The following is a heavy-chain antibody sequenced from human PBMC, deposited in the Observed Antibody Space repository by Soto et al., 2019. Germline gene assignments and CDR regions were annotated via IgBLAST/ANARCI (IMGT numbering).Heavy chain of an antibody. CDR1: GYTFTSYD. V-gene: IGHV1-8*01. Sequence: ASVKVSCKASGYTFTSYDFNWVRQAPGQGLEWMGWLNPKSGNTGSAQKFQGRVTMTRNSSISTAYMELSSLRSEDTAVYYCARDAGSPDYRGQGTLVTVSS. CDR3: ARDAGSPDY. J-gene: IGHJ4*02. CDR2: LNPKSGNT. D-gene: IGHD1-26*01.